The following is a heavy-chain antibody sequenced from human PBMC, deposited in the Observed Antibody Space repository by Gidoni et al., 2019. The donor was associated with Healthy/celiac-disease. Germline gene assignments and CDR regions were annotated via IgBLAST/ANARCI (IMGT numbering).Heavy chain of an antibody. D-gene: IGHD4-17*01. CDR1: GYTFTGYY. V-gene: IGHV1-2*02. CDR3: ARELEDYCDSNYYYGMDV. J-gene: IGHJ6*02. Sequence: QVQLVQSGAEVKKPGASVKVSCKASGYTFTGYYMHWVRQAPGQGLEWMGWINPNSGGTNYAQKFQGRVTMTRDTSISTAYMELSRLRSDDTAVYYCARELEDYCDSNYYYGMDVWGQGTTVTVSS. CDR2: INPNSGGT.